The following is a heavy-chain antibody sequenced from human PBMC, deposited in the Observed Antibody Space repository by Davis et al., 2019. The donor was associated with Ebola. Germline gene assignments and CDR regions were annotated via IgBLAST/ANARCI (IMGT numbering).Heavy chain of an antibody. V-gene: IGHV3-23*01. J-gene: IGHJ3*02. CDR3: AKDTSNIWFDI. Sequence: GESLKISCAASGFVFSNYVMSWVRQAPGKGLEWVSTLGTSADTYYADSVKGRFTISSDNSKNTLYLQKNGLRVEDTAIYYCAKDTSNIWFDIWGQGKMVTVSS. CDR2: LGTSADT. D-gene: IGHD1-26*01. CDR1: GFVFSNYV.